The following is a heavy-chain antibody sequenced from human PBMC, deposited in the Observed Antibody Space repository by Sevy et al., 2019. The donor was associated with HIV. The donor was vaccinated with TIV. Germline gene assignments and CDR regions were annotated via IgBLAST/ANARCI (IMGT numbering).Heavy chain of an antibody. CDR2: IYHSGNT. J-gene: IGHJ5*02. CDR3: AKQSAARPAWFDP. D-gene: IGHD6-6*01. Sequence: SETLSLTCTVSGGSISPYYWSWIRQTPGKGLEWIGSIYHSGNTNYNPSLKSRVTMAIDSSKNQFSLKLNSVTAADTAVYYCAKQSAARPAWFDPWGQGALVTVSS. V-gene: IGHV4-4*08. CDR1: GGSISPYY.